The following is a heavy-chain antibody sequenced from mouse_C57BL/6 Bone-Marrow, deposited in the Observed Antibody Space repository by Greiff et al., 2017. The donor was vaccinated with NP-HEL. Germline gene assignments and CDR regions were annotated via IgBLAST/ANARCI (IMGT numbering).Heavy chain of an antibody. V-gene: IGHV1-26*01. CDR2: INPNNGGT. J-gene: IGHJ1*03. CDR1: GYTFTDYY. D-gene: IGHD1-1*01. Sequence: VQLQQSGPELVKPGASVKISCKASGYTFTDYYMNWVKQSHGKSLEWIGDINPNNGGTSYNQKFKGKATLTVDKSSSTAYMELRSLTSEDSAVYYGARYPTVVARYFDVWGTGTTVTVSS. CDR3: ARYPTVVARYFDV.